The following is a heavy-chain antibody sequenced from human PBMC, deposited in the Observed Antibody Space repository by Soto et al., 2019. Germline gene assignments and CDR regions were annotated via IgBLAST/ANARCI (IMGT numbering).Heavy chain of an antibody. CDR2: IIPIFGTA. Sequence: QVQLVQSGAEVKKPGSSVKVSCKASGDTFSSYAISWVRQAPGQGLEWMGGIIPIFGTANYAQKFQGRVTITADESTSTAYMELSSLRSEDTAVYYCARDWGSYSSSWPTFDYWGQGTLVTVSS. J-gene: IGHJ4*02. D-gene: IGHD6-13*01. V-gene: IGHV1-69*01. CDR3: ARDWGSYSSSWPTFDY. CDR1: GDTFSSYA.